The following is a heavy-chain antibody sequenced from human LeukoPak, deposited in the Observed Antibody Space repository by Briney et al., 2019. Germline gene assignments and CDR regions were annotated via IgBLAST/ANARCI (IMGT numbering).Heavy chain of an antibody. CDR2: INPNSGGT. CDR3: ARAGIAAALDY. CDR1: GYTFTGYY. Sequence: VASVKVSCTASGYTFTGYYMHWVRQAPGQGLEWMGWINPNSGGTNYAQKFQGRVTMTRDTSISTAYMGLSRLRSDDTAVYYCARAGIAAALDYWGQGTLVTVSS. V-gene: IGHV1-2*02. D-gene: IGHD6-13*01. J-gene: IGHJ4*02.